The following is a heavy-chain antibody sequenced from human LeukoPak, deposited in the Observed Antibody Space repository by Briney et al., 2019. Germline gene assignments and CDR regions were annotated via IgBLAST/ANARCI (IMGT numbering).Heavy chain of an antibody. CDR2: ISGSGADT. J-gene: IGHJ4*02. CDR1: GFTFSSYA. Sequence: PGGSLRLSCAASGFTFSSYAMNWVRQAPGKGLEWVSDISGSGADTYFADSVKGRFTISRDNSKHTLYLHMNSLRAEDTAVYYCARGIYSGYGNIYYFEYWGQGTPVTVSS. CDR3: ARGIYSGYGNIYYFEY. D-gene: IGHD5-12*01. V-gene: IGHV3-23*01.